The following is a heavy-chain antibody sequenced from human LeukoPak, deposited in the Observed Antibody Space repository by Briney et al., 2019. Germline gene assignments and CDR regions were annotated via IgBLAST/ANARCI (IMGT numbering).Heavy chain of an antibody. Sequence: PSETLSLTCTVSGGSISSYYWSWIRQPAGKGLEWIGRIYTSGSTNYNPSLKSRVTMSVDTSKNQFSLKLSSVTAADTAVYYCARDLERPNIVVVPAAIHGWFDPWGQGTLVTVSS. CDR1: GGSISSYY. CDR2: IYTSGST. CDR3: ARDLERPNIVVVPAAIHGWFDP. J-gene: IGHJ5*02. V-gene: IGHV4-4*07. D-gene: IGHD2-2*02.